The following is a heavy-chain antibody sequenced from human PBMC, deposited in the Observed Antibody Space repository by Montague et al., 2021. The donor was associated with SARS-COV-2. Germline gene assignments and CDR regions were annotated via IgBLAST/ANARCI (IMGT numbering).Heavy chain of an antibody. D-gene: IGHD3-10*01. CDR1: GGSISSYY. CDR2: IYYSGST. V-gene: IGHV4-59*01. J-gene: IGHJ6*02. Sequence: SETLSLTCIVSGGSISSYYWSWIRQPPGKGLEWIGYIYYSGSTNYNPSLKSRVTISVDKSKNQFSLKLSSVTAADTAVYYCASDYYGSRSLGYYYYGMDVWGQGTTVTVSS. CDR3: ASDYYGSRSLGYYYYGMDV.